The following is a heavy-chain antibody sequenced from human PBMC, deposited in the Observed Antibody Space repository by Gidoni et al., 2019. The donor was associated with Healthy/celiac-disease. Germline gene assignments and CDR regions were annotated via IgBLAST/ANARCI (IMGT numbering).Heavy chain of an antibody. CDR3: ARRGRLWFGEPYPAFDY. CDR1: GGSISSSSYY. Sequence: QLQLQESGPGLVKPSETLSLTCTVSGGSISSSSYYWGWIRQPPGKGREWIVSIYYSGSTYYNPSLKSRVTISVDTSKNQFSLKLRSVTAADTAVYYCARRGRLWFGEPYPAFDYWGQGTLVTVSS. D-gene: IGHD3-10*01. CDR2: IYYSGST. V-gene: IGHV4-39*01. J-gene: IGHJ4*02.